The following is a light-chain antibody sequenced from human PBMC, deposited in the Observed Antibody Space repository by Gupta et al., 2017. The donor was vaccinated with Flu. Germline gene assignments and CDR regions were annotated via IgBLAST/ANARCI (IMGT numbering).Light chain of an antibody. CDR3: QKADNSRPCSFVV. V-gene: IGLV3-25*03. CDR1: ALAKKY. CDR2: KEN. Sequence: DRSTGSGDALAKKYGCWYVVKPGKAPCRVVSKENERPLGSTERFSGSSSGTTGTLTISGVQAEDEADYYCQKADNSRPCSFVVFGGGTKVTVL. J-gene: IGLJ2*01.